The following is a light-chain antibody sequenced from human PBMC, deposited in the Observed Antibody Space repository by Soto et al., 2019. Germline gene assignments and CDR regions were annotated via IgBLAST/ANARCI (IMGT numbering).Light chain of an antibody. CDR2: DAS. CDR3: QQYNFWPLT. CDR1: QSISSTY. J-gene: IGKJ4*01. V-gene: IGKV3-20*01. Sequence: EIVLTQSPGTLSLSPGERSTLCCRSSQSISSTYLTWYHQRPGQAPRLLIYDASRRATGIPDRFSGSGSGTDFTLTISSLQSEDFAVYYCQQYNFWPLTFGGGTKVDIK.